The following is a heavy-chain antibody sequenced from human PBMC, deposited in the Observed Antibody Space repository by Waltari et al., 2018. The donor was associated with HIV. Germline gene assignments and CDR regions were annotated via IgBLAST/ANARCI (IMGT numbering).Heavy chain of an antibody. V-gene: IGHV1-2*02. Sequence: QVQLVQSGAAVTKPGASVKVCCTDSGYTFTGYDMHWVRQAPGQGLEGMGWINPNSGGTNYAQKFQGRVTMTRDTSSSTAYMELSRLRSDDTAVYYCARDRARTTDYYYYGMDVWGQGTTVTVSS. J-gene: IGHJ6*02. CDR1: GYTFTGYD. CDR3: ARDRARTTDYYYYGMDV. CDR2: INPNSGGT. D-gene: IGHD1-7*01.